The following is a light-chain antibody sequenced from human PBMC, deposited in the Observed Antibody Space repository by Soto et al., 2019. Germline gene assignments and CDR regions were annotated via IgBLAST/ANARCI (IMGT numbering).Light chain of an antibody. V-gene: IGKV3-20*01. J-gene: IGKJ1*01. CDR3: QQYGSSPWT. Sequence: EIVLTQSPGTLSLSPGEGATLSCRASQSVSNNYLAWYQQKPGQAPRLVIYGASNRATGIPDRFSGSESGTDFTLTISRLEPEDFAVYYCQQYGSSPWTFGQGTKVDIK. CDR1: QSVSNNY. CDR2: GAS.